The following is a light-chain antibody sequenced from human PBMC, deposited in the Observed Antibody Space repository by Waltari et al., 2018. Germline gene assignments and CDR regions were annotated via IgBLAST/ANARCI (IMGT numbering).Light chain of an antibody. Sequence: CRASQSISKWLAWYQQKPGKAPNLLIYKASTLESGVPSRFSGSGSGTDVTLTISSLQPDDFATYYCQQYNSYSFLTFGGGTKIEIK. J-gene: IGKJ4*01. CDR2: KAS. CDR3: QQYNSYSFLT. CDR1: QSISKW. V-gene: IGKV1-5*03.